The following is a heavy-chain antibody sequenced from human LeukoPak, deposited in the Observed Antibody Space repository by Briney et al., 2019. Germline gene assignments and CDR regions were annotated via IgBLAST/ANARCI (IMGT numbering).Heavy chain of an antibody. D-gene: IGHD6-13*01. Sequence: GESLKISCKGSGYSFTSYWIGWVRQMPGKGLEWMGIIYPADSDTRYSPSFQGQVTISADKSIITAYLQWGSLKASDTAMYYCTRLSRDGIAAAGDFDYWGQGTLVTVSS. CDR1: GYSFTSYW. CDR2: IYPADSDT. V-gene: IGHV5-51*01. J-gene: IGHJ4*02. CDR3: TRLSRDGIAAAGDFDY.